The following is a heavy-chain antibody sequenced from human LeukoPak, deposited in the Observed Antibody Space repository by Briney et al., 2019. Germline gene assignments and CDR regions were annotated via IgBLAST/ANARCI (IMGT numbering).Heavy chain of an antibody. CDR1: GGSISSSSYY. V-gene: IGHV4-39*01. Sequence: SETLSLTCTVSGGSISSSSYYWGWIRRPPGKGLEWIGSIYYSESTYYNPSLKSRVTISVDTSKNQFSLKLSSVTAADTAVYYCARQPGTFWSGYYTSDYYYGMDVWGQGTTVTVSS. J-gene: IGHJ6*02. CDR2: IYYSEST. D-gene: IGHD3-3*01. CDR3: ARQPGTFWSGYYTSDYYYGMDV.